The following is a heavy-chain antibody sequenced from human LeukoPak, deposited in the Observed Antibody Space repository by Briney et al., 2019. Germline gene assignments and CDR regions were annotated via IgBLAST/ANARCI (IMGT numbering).Heavy chain of an antibody. Sequence: HPGGSLRLSCAASGFTFSSYAMSWVRQAPGKGLEWVSAISGSGGGTYYADSVKGRFTISRDNSKNTLYLQMNSLRAEDTAVYYCAKDRIWGAAAGTFSFDYWGQGTLVTVSS. CDR1: GFTFSSYA. J-gene: IGHJ4*02. CDR3: AKDRIWGAAAGTFSFDY. CDR2: ISGSGGGT. D-gene: IGHD6-13*01. V-gene: IGHV3-23*01.